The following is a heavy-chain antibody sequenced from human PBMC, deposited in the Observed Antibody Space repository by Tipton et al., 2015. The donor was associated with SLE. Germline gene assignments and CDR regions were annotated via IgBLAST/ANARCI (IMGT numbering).Heavy chain of an antibody. V-gene: IGHV3-9*01. CDR2: ISWNSGSI. J-gene: IGHJ6*03. Sequence: QLVQSGGGLVQPGRSLRLSCAASGFTFDDYAMHWVRQAPGKGLEWVSGISWNSGSIGYADSVKGRFTISRDNTKNSLSLQMDSLRAEDTALYFCAKVNGYDLQYYYMDVWGKGTTVTVSS. D-gene: IGHD5-12*01. CDR1: GFTFDDYA. CDR3: AKVNGYDLQYYYMDV.